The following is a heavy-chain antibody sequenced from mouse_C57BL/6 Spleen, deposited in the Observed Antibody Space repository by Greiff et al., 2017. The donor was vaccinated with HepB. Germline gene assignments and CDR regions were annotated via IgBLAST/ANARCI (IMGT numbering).Heavy chain of an antibody. D-gene: IGHD1-1*01. CDR2: IDPEIGDT. J-gene: IGHJ4*01. V-gene: IGHV14-4*01. CDR1: GFNIKDDY. Sequence: EVQLQQSGAELVRPGASVKLSCTASGFNIKDDYMHWVKQRPEQGLEWIGWIDPEIGDTEYASKFQGKATITADTSSITAYMQLSSLTYEDTSIYYCTTSDTTIVAPHAMDYWGQGTSVTVSS. CDR3: TTSDTTIVAPHAMDY.